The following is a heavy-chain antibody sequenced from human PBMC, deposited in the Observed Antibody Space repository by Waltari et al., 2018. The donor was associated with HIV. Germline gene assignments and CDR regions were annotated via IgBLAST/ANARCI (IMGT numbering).Heavy chain of an antibody. V-gene: IGHV3-21*01. Sequence: EVQLVESGGGLVKRGGSRSLSCVVSGFSFNTFSMKWVRQAPGKGLEWVSSISSTSSVIYYADSVKGRFTISRDNGKNSVYLQINNLRVEDTAVYYCASEDFWSGPHNWGQGTLVTVSS. D-gene: IGHD3-3*01. CDR1: GFSFNTFS. CDR2: ISSTSSVI. CDR3: ASEDFWSGPHN. J-gene: IGHJ4*02.